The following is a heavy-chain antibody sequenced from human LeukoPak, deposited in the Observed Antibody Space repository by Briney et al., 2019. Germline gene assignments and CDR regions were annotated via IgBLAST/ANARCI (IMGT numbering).Heavy chain of an antibody. CDR2: IYHSGST. V-gene: IGHV4-34*01. J-gene: IGHJ6*03. CDR1: GGSFSGYY. CDR3: ARAPEAPRYYYMDV. Sequence: SETLSLTCAVYGGSFSGYYWSWIRQPPGKGLEWIGYIYHSGSTYYNPSIKSRVTISVDRSKNQFSLKLSSVTAADTAVYYCARAPEAPRYYYMDVWGKGTTVTVSS.